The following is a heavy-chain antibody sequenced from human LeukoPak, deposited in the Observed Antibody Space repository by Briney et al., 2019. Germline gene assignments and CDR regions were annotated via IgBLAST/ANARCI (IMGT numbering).Heavy chain of an antibody. J-gene: IGHJ4*02. V-gene: IGHV3-48*04. Sequence: GGSLRLSCAASGFTFKNYGMNWVRRAPGKGLEWVSYISSSISTIYHADSVKGRFTISRDNAKNSLYLQMNSLRAEDTAVYYCARVGVGSEDYWGQGTLVTVSS. CDR1: GFTFKNYG. CDR3: ARVGVGSEDY. CDR2: ISSSISTI. D-gene: IGHD3-3*01.